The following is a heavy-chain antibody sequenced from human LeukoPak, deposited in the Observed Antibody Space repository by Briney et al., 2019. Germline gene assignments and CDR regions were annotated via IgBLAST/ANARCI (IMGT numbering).Heavy chain of an antibody. D-gene: IGHD6-13*01. CDR3: ARDRIAAENWFDP. CDR1: GYDFTKYA. V-gene: IGHV1-3*03. J-gene: IGHJ5*02. Sequence: ASVKVSCKASGYDFTKYAVQWVRQAPGQRLEWMGWIDAGTGRTKYSPDFQGRVIISRDTSASIAYMELSSLTSEDTAVYYCARDRIAAENWFDPWGEGTLVTVSS. CDR2: IDAGTGRT.